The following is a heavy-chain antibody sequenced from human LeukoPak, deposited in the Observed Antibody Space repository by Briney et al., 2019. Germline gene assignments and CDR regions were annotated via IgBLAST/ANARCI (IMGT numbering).Heavy chain of an antibody. CDR2: ITSSGSTI. J-gene: IGHJ6*03. CDR3: AKSRKYYDILTGYYYYMDV. V-gene: IGHV3-11*04. CDR1: GFTFSDYY. Sequence: GGSLRLSRSASGFTFSDYYMGWIRPAPGKGLEWVSYITSSGSTIYDADSVKGRFTISRDNAKNSLYLQMNSLRAEDTAVYYCAKSRKYYDILTGYYYYMDVWGKGTTVTVSS. D-gene: IGHD3-9*01.